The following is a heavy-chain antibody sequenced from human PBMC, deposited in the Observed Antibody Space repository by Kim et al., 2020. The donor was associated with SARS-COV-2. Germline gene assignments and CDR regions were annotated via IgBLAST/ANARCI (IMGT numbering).Heavy chain of an antibody. J-gene: IGHJ4*02. Sequence: SETLSLTCIVSGGSIGSSNYYWGWLRQSPGKGREWVGSIYYSEKTYDNLSFESRGTISVDTSKNQFSLRVSSVTAAATAIYYGARLVINYDYLGQGTLV. CDR1: GGSIGSSNYY. CDR3: ARLVINYDY. V-gene: IGHV4-39*01. D-gene: IGHD3-10*01. CDR2: IYYSEKT.